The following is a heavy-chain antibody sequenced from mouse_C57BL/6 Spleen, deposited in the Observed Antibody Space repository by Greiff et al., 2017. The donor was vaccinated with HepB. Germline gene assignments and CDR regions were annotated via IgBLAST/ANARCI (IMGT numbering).Heavy chain of an antibody. Sequence: QVQLKQSGPGLVAPSQSLSITCTVSGFSLTSYAISWVRQPPGKGLEWLGVIGTGGGTNYNSALKSRLSISKDNSKSQVFLQMNSLQTDDTARYYCARISDAEDYYAMDYWGQGTSVTVSS. CDR1: GFSLTSYA. CDR2: IGTGGGT. CDR3: ARISDAEDYYAMDY. J-gene: IGHJ4*01. V-gene: IGHV2-9-1*01.